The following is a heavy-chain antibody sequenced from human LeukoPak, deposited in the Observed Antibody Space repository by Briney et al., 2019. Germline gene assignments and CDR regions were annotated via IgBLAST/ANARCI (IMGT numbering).Heavy chain of an antibody. CDR1: GYSFTSYW. Sequence: GESLKISCKGCGYSFTSYWIGWVRQMPGKGLEWMGIIYPGDSDTRYSPSFQGQVTISADKSISTAYLQWSSLKASDTAMYYCARGGPGSSSWYYFDYSGQGTLVTVSS. CDR2: IYPGDSDT. V-gene: IGHV5-51*01. J-gene: IGHJ4*02. CDR3: ARGGPGSSSWYYFDY. D-gene: IGHD6-13*01.